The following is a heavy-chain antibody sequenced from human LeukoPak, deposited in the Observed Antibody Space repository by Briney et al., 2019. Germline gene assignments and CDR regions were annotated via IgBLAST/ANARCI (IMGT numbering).Heavy chain of an antibody. CDR1: GFAFSSYA. Sequence: GGSLRLSCAASGFAFSSYAMSWVRQAPGKGLGWVSGATFSGGTTYYADSVKGRFTISRDNSKNTLYLQMNSLRAEDTAVYYCAKDLPSSDWGQGTLVTVSS. D-gene: IGHD5/OR15-5a*01. J-gene: IGHJ1*01. V-gene: IGHV3-23*01. CDR3: AKDLPSSD. CDR2: ATFSGGTT.